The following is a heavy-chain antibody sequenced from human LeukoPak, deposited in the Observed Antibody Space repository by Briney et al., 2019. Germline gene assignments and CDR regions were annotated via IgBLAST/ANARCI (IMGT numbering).Heavy chain of an antibody. V-gene: IGHV5-51*01. CDR2: IYPGDSDT. Sequence: GASLKISSKGSGYRFTSYWIGWVRQMPGTGLEWMGIIYPGDSDTRYSPSFQGQVTISADKSISTAYLQWSSLKASDTAMYYCARLGRIAAPTPDYWGQGTLVTVSS. D-gene: IGHD6-6*01. J-gene: IGHJ4*02. CDR3: ARLGRIAAPTPDY. CDR1: GYRFTSYW.